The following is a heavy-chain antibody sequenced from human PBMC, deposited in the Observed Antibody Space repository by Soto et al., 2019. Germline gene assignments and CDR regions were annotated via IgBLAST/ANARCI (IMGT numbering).Heavy chain of an antibody. D-gene: IGHD5-18*01. CDR3: ARELWPSDY. J-gene: IGHJ4*02. CDR1: GFTFSSYS. Sequence: EVQLVESGGGLVQPGGSLRLSCAASGFTFSSYSMNWVRQAPGKGLEWVSYISRSSSTIYYADSVKGRFTMSRDNVKYSLNLLMNSLRDEDTAVYYCARELWPSDYWGQGTLVTVSS. CDR2: ISRSSSTI. V-gene: IGHV3-48*02.